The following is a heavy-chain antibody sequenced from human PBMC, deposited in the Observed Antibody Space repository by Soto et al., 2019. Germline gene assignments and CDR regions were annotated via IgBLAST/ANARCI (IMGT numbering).Heavy chain of an antibody. Sequence: GGSLRLSCAASGLTFRSYWMHWVRQAPGKGLVWVSRINTDGSVAMYVDSVKGRFTISRDNAKNTLYLHMNSLRAEDMAVYYCVRDMQLWRLDSWGQGILVTVSS. CDR2: INTDGSVA. CDR3: VRDMQLWRLDS. V-gene: IGHV3-74*03. D-gene: IGHD2-21*01. J-gene: IGHJ4*02. CDR1: GLTFRSYW.